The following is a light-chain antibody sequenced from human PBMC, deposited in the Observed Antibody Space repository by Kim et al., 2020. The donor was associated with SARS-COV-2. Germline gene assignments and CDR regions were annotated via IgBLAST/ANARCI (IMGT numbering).Light chain of an antibody. Sequence: QSVLTQPASVSGSPGQSITISCTGTSSDIGSYNLVSWYQQHPGKAPKLMIHEVTKRPSEVSNRFSGSKSGNTASLTISGLQAEDEADYYCCSYTGSSTLYVFGIGTKVTVL. CDR2: EVT. CDR1: SSDIGSYNL. V-gene: IGLV2-23*02. J-gene: IGLJ1*01. CDR3: CSYTGSSTLYV.